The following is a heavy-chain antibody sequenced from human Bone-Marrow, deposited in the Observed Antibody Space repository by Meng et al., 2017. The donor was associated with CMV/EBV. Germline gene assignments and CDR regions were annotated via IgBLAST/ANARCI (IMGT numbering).Heavy chain of an antibody. Sequence: GSLRLSCTVSGCSISSYYWSWIRQPPGEGLEWIGYIYYSGSTNNNPSLKSRVTISVDTSKNQFALKLSYVPAADTAVYYCAREDGGDCSSTSCYSYYYYYYGMDVWGQGTTVTVSS. J-gene: IGHJ6*02. CDR3: AREDGGDCSSTSCYSYYYYYYGMDV. CDR1: GCSISSYY. CDR2: IYYSGST. D-gene: IGHD2-2*02. V-gene: IGHV4-59*12.